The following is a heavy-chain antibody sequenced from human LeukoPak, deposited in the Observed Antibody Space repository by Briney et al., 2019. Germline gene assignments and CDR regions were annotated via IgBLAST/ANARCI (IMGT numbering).Heavy chain of an antibody. D-gene: IGHD2-2*01. CDR2: IIPILGTA. V-gene: IGHV1-69*11. CDR3: ARHCSSTSCLKADAFDI. CDR1: GGTFSSYA. J-gene: IGHJ3*02. Sequence: SVKVSCKASGGTFSSYAISWVRQAPGQGLEWMGRIIPILGTANYAQKFQGRVTITADESTSTAYMELSSLRSEDTAVYYCARHCSSTSCLKADAFDIWGQGTMVTVSS.